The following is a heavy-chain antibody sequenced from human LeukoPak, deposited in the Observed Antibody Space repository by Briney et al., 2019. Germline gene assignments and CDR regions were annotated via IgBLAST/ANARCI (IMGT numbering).Heavy chain of an antibody. V-gene: IGHV3-73*01. Sequence: GGSLRLSCAASGFTFSGSAMHWVRQASGKGLEWVGRIRSKANSYATAYAASVKGRSTISRDDSKDTAYLQMNSLKTEDTAVYYCTRSAAAGTEGYWGQGTLVTVSS. J-gene: IGHJ4*02. D-gene: IGHD6-13*01. CDR1: GFTFSGSA. CDR3: TRSAAAGTEGY. CDR2: IRSKANSYAT.